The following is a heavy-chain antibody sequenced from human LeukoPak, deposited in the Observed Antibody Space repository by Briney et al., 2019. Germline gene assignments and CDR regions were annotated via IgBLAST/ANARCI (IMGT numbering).Heavy chain of an antibody. CDR3: ARLIAVAGTTWFDP. J-gene: IGHJ5*02. CDR2: IYYSGST. CDR1: GGSISSYY. D-gene: IGHD6-19*01. Sequence: SETLSLTCTVSGGSISSYYWSWIRQPPGKGLEWIGYIYYSGSTYYNPSLKSRVTISVDTSKNQFSLKLSSVTAADTAVYYCARLIAVAGTTWFDPWGQGTLVTVSS. V-gene: IGHV4-59*04.